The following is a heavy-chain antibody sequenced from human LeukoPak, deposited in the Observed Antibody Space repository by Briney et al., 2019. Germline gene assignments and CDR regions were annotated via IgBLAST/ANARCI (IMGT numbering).Heavy chain of an antibody. V-gene: IGHV3-23*01. CDR3: AKGCNIVVVPAAVDY. D-gene: IGHD2-2*01. CDR2: ISGSGGST. CDR1: GFTFSSYA. J-gene: IGHJ4*02. Sequence: PGGSLRLSCAASGFTFSSYAMSWVRQAPGKGLEWVSAISGSGGSTYYADSVKGRFTTSRDNSKNTLYLQMNSLRAEDTAVYYCAKGCNIVVVPAAVDYWGQGTLVTVSS.